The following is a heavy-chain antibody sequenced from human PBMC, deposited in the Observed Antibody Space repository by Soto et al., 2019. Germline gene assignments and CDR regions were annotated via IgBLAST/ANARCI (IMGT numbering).Heavy chain of an antibody. D-gene: IGHD4-4*01. Sequence: PSETLSLTCTVSGGSIRSNYYGVWIRQPPGKGLEWIGSVYYTGNTYYNPSLKSRITMSVDTSKKQFSLRLSSLTAADTAVYFCATPPTYSSHASEYFKNWGQGTMVTVYS. CDR3: ATPPTYSSHASEYFKN. J-gene: IGHJ1*01. CDR1: GGSIRSNYY. CDR2: VYYTGNT. V-gene: IGHV4-39*01.